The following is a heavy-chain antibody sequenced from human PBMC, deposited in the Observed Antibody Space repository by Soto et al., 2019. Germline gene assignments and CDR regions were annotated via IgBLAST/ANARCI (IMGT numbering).Heavy chain of an antibody. D-gene: IGHD3-10*01. CDR2: IIPIFGTT. CDR3: AGSYKYGSGTFDAFDI. Sequence: QVPLVQSGTEVKKPGSSVKVSCKASGGTFSSYAISWVRQAPGQGLEWMGGIIPIFGTTNYAQRFQGRVSITADESTSTTYMEPSSLRCEDTAVYYCAGSYKYGSGTFDAFDIWGQGTLVTVSS. V-gene: IGHV1-69*01. J-gene: IGHJ3*02. CDR1: GGTFSSYA.